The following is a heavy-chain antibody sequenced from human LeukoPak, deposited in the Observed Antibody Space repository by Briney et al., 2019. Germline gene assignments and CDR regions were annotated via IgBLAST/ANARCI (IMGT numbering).Heavy chain of an antibody. J-gene: IGHJ4*02. D-gene: IGHD6-13*01. CDR1: GGSFSGYY. Sequence: PSETLSLTCAVYGGSFSGYYWSWIRQPPGKGVEWIGEINHSGSTNYNPSLKSRVTISVDTSKNQFSLRLTSVTAADTAVYYCARLGAAAEFDYWGQGTLVTVSS. V-gene: IGHV4-34*01. CDR2: INHSGST. CDR3: ARLGAAAEFDY.